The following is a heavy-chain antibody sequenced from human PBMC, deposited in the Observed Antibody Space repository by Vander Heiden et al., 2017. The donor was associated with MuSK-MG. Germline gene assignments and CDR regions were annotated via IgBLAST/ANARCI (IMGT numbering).Heavy chain of an antibody. CDR1: GYSISSGYY. Sequence: QVQLQESGPGLVKPSETLSLTCAVSGYSISSGYYWGWIRQPPGMGLEWIGSIYHSGSTYYTPSLKSRVTISVDTSKNHFSLKLSSVTAADTAVYYCARGGQYYNFWSGYPSDYWGQGTLVTVS. CDR3: ARGGQYYNFWSGYPSDY. V-gene: IGHV4-38-2*01. CDR2: IYHSGST. J-gene: IGHJ4*02. D-gene: IGHD3-3*01.